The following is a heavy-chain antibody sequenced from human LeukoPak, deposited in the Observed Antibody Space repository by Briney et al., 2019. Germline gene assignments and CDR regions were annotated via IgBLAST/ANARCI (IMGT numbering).Heavy chain of an antibody. CDR2: ISSSGSTI. J-gene: IGHJ4*02. V-gene: IGHV3-11*04. CDR3: ARDKIQWLRYSYFDY. CDR1: GFTFSDYY. D-gene: IGHD5-12*01. Sequence: GGSLRLSCAASGFTFSDYYMSWIRQAPGKGLEWVSYISSSGSTIYYADSVKGRFTISRDNAKNSLYLQMNSLRADDTAVYFCARDKIQWLRYSYFDYWGQGVLVTVSS.